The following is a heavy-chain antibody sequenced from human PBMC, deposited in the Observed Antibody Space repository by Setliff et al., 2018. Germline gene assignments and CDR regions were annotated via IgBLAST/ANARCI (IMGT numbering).Heavy chain of an antibody. Sequence: ASVKVSCKASGYTFTSHYMHWVRQAPGLGLEWMGTINPSSGRTSYAQKFQGRVAMTREPSTSTVYRDMSSLRSEGTAVYYCARDVFPYHYEGAFDIWGQGTMVTVSS. V-gene: IGHV1-46*01. J-gene: IGHJ3*02. CDR1: GYTFTSHY. CDR2: INPSSGRT. D-gene: IGHD3-22*01. CDR3: ARDVFPYHYEGAFDI.